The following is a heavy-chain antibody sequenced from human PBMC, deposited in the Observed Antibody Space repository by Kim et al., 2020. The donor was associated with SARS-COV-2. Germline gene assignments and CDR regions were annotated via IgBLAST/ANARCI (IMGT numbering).Heavy chain of an antibody. J-gene: IGHJ4*02. Sequence: KSRFTISRDNSKNTLYLQMNSLRAEDTAVYYCAREEANNYDSSGSLGLGYWGQGTLVTVSS. D-gene: IGHD3-22*01. V-gene: IGHV3-30*01. CDR3: AREEANNYDSSGSLGLGY.